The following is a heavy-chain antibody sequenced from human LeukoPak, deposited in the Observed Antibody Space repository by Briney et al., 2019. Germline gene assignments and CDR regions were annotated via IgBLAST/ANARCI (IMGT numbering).Heavy chain of an antibody. CDR1: GGSISSGDYY. CDR3: ARGRVVPAAMGRKKYYGMDV. CDR2: IYTSGST. V-gene: IGHV4-61*02. J-gene: IGHJ6*02. Sequence: SETLSLTCTVSGGSISSGDYYWSWIRQPAGKGLEWIGRIYTSGSTNYNPSLKSRVTISVDTSKNQFSLNLSSVTAADTAVYYCARGRVVPAAMGRKKYYGMDVWGQGTTVTVSS. D-gene: IGHD2-2*01.